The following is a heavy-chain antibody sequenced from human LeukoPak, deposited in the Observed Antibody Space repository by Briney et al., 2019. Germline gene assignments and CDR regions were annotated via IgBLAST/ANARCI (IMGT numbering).Heavy chain of an antibody. CDR1: GFTFSTYW. CDR3: ARGAVATIFDF. D-gene: IGHD5-12*01. V-gene: IGHV3-74*01. J-gene: IGHJ3*01. CDR2: IKSDGSSP. Sequence: GGSLRLSCAASGFTFSTYWMHWVRQDPGKGLMWVSRIKSDGSSPAYADSVKGRFTISRDNAKNTLYLQMNSLRAEDTAVYYCARGAVATIFDFWGQGTMVTVSS.